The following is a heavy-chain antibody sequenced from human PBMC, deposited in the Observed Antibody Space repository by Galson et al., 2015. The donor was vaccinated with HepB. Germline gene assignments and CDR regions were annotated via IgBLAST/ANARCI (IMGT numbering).Heavy chain of an antibody. J-gene: IGHJ4*02. CDR3: ARESSSDYDFDN. CDR2: ISSNNNIK. D-gene: IGHD4-17*01. Sequence: SLRLSCAASGFTFSNYSMNWVRQAPGKGLEWVSYISSNNNIKYYADSVKGRFTISRDDAKKSLYLHMNGLRGEDTAVYYCARESSSDYDFDNWGQGTLVTVSS. CDR1: GFTFSNYS. V-gene: IGHV3-48*01.